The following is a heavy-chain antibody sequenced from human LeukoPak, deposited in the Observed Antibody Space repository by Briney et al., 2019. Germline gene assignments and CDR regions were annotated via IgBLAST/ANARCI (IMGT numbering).Heavy chain of an antibody. V-gene: IGHV1-8*01. CDR3: ARSKPYGPPPYYYYYYMDV. J-gene: IGHJ6*03. CDR1: GYTFTSYD. CDR2: MNPNSGNT. D-gene: IGHD4-17*01. Sequence: GASVKVSCKASGYTFTSYDINWVRQATGQGLEWMGWMNPNSGNTGYAQKFQGRVTMTRNTSISTAYMELSSLRSEDTALYYCARSKPYGPPPYYYYYYMDVWGKGTTVTVSS.